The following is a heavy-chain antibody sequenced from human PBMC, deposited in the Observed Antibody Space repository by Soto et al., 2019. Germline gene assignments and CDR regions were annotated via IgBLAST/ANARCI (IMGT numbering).Heavy chain of an antibody. CDR2: ISAYNGNT. V-gene: IGHV1-18*01. CDR1: CYTLYRYG. Sequence: GAPVKVSFKASCYTLYRYGISWGRQAPGQGLEWMGWISAYNGNTNYAQKLQGRVTMTTDTSTSTAYMELRSLRSDDTAVYYCARASGSSYWFDPWGQGTLVTVSS. D-gene: IGHD1-26*01. J-gene: IGHJ5*02. CDR3: ARASGSSYWFDP.